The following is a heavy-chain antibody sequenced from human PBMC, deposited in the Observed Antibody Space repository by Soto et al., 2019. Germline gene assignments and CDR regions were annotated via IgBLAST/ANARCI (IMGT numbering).Heavy chain of an antibody. CDR2: ISYDGSNK. CDR3: ARVGCSSTSCQGSFDY. V-gene: IGHV3-30-3*01. Sequence: GGSLRLSCVASGFTFSSHAMHWVRQAPGKGLEWVSVISYDGSNKYYADSVKGRFTISRDKSENTLYLQMNSLRPEDTAVYHCARVGCSSTSCQGSFDYWGQGXLVTVYS. CDR1: GFTFSSHA. J-gene: IGHJ4*02. D-gene: IGHD2-2*01.